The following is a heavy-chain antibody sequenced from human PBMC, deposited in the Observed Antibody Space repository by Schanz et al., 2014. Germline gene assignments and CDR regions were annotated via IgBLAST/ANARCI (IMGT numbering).Heavy chain of an antibody. CDR2: ITYNGGTI. CDR3: ARDFHGYGPHLDY. V-gene: IGHV3-48*01. Sequence: EVQLVESGGGLIQPGGSLRLSCAASGFGFSSYSMNWVRQAPGKGLEWISYITYNGGTIYYADSVKSRFTISRDNSKNTLYLQLNSLRAEDTAVYYCARDFHGYGPHLDYWGQGSLVTVSS. CDR1: GFGFSSYS. D-gene: IGHD5-12*01. J-gene: IGHJ4*02.